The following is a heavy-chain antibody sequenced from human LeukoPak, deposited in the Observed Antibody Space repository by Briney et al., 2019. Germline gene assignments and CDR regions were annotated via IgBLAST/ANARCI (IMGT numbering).Heavy chain of an antibody. CDR1: GDSINSGGYY. J-gene: IGHJ3*02. CDR2: IQYSGST. CDR3: ARLAMVRGLDI. Sequence: SETLSLTCSVSGDSINSGGYYWNWIRQFPGKGLEWIGYIQYSGSTHYNTSLKSRVTISVDTSKTQFSLKMTSLTAADTAVYYCARLAMVRGLDIWGQGTMVIVSS. D-gene: IGHD3-10*01. V-gene: IGHV4-31*03.